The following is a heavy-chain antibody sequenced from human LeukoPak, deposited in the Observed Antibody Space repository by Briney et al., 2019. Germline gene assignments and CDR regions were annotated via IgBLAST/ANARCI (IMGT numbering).Heavy chain of an antibody. V-gene: IGHV3-23*01. Sequence: GGSLRLSCAASGFTFSSYAMSWVRQAPGKGLEWVSAISGSGGSTYYADSVQGRFTISRDNSKNTLYLQMNSLRAADTAVYYCAKPQVVATINPYYFDYWGQGTLVTVSS. CDR2: ISGSGGST. D-gene: IGHD5-12*01. CDR3: AKPQVVATINPYYFDY. CDR1: GFTFSSYA. J-gene: IGHJ4*02.